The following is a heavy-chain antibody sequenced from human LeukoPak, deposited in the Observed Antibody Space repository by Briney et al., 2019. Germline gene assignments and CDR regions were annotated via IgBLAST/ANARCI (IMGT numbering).Heavy chain of an antibody. Sequence: SETLSLTCTVSGGSISSSSYYWGWIRQPPGKGLEWIGSIYYSGSTYYNPSLKSRVTISVDTSKNQFSLKLSSVTAADTAVYYCASDQAYYYDSSGYFYYFDYWGQGTLVTVSS. D-gene: IGHD3-22*01. CDR1: GGSISSSSYY. V-gene: IGHV4-39*07. CDR3: ASDQAYYYDSSGYFYYFDY. CDR2: IYYSGST. J-gene: IGHJ4*02.